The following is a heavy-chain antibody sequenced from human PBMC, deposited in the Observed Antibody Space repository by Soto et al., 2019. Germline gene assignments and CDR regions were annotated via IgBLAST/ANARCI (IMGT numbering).Heavy chain of an antibody. V-gene: IGHV3-23*01. D-gene: IGHD1-1*01. CDR2: ISGSGGST. J-gene: IGHJ4*02. Sequence: EVQLLESGGGLVQPGGSLRLSCAASGFTFSSYAMSWVRQAPGKGLEWVSAISGSGGSTYYADSVKGRFTISRDNSKNTLYLQMNSLRAEDTAVYYCAKDRGAGNWNLGPFDYWGQGTLVTVSS. CDR1: GFTFSSYA. CDR3: AKDRGAGNWNLGPFDY.